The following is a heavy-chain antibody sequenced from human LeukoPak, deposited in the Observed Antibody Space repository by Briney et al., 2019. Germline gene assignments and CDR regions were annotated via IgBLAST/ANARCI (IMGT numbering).Heavy chain of an antibody. D-gene: IGHD2-21*02. CDR1: GDSISSYY. J-gene: IGHJ4*02. CDR3: AACGGDCYGYYFDY. V-gene: IGHV4-59*01. CDR2: IFHSGHT. Sequence: SETLSLTCNVSGDSISSYYWSWIRQPPGKGLEWIGYIFHSGHTNYNPSLKSRVTMSVDTSKNQFSLKLTSVTAADTAVYYCAACGGDCYGYYFDYWGQGTLVTVSS.